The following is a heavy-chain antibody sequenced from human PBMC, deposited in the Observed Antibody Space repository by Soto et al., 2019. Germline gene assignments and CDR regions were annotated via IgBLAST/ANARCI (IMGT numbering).Heavy chain of an antibody. CDR1: GFSVRTDY. J-gene: IGHJ4*02. Sequence: EVQLVESGGDLIQPGGSLRLSCAASGFSVRTDYMTWVRQPPGKGLEWVSVIYRDGTTYYADSIKGRFTTSRDNSKNTVYLQMNSLRVDDTAVYYCARATGGTGWAWVDYWGQGTLVTVSS. D-gene: IGHD6-19*01. V-gene: IGHV3-53*01. CDR2: IYRDGTT. CDR3: ARATGGTGWAWVDY.